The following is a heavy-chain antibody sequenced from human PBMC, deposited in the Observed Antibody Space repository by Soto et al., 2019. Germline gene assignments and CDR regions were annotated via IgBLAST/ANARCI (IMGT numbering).Heavy chain of an antibody. CDR3: ARSYGHYGQFDL. CDR2: IYFSGTT. J-gene: IGHJ5*02. CDR1: GDSISSYY. D-gene: IGHD4-17*01. Sequence: SETLSLTCTVSGDSISSYYWSWIRQPPGKGLEWIGYIYFSGTTNYNPSLKSRVTISLDTSKKHFSLKLNSMTAADTAVYYCARSYGHYGQFDLRGKGTLVPVSS. V-gene: IGHV4-59*08.